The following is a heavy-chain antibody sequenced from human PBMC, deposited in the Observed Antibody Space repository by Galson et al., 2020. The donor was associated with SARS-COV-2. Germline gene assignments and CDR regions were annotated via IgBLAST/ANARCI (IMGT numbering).Heavy chain of an antibody. D-gene: IGHD1-26*01. CDR2: TRNKANSYTT. CDR3: AIGIVGAPWTEDAFDI. J-gene: IGHJ3*02. CDR1: GFTFSDHY. Sequence: GGSLRLSCAASGFTFSDHYMDWVRQAPGKGLEWVGRTRNKANSYTTEYAASVKGRFTISRDDSKNSLYLQMNSLKTEDTAVYYCAIGIVGAPWTEDAFDIWGQGTMVTVSS. V-gene: IGHV3-72*01.